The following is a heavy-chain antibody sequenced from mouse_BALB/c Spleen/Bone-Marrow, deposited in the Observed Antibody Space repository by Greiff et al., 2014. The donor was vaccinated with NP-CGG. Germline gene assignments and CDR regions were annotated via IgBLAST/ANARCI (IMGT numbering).Heavy chain of an antibody. CDR1: GFTFSSYG. J-gene: IGHJ3*01. CDR3: AREGYDYDWFAD. Sequence: EVKLMESGGDLVKPGGSLKLSCAASGFTFSSYGMSRVRQTPEKRLEWVATISGGGSYIYYADNMKGRFIISRDNAKNNLYLRVRSLRSEDTALYYCAREGYDYDWFADWGQGTLVTVSA. D-gene: IGHD2-4*01. V-gene: IGHV5-9-2*01. CDR2: ISGGGSYI.